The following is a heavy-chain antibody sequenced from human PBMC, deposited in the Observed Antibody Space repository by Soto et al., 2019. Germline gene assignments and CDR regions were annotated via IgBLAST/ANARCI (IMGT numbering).Heavy chain of an antibody. Sequence: QERLVQSGAEVRKPGSSVKVSCKVTGGTSTRYAINWVRQAPGQGLEWMGGIVPMFGTSKYAQKFQGRVTITADTSTNIAYMELRSLRSEDTAVYSCNRGSEYDFWSGYFWGQGNLVSVSS. CDR3: NRGSEYDFWSGYF. CDR2: IVPMFGTS. CDR1: GGTSTRYA. D-gene: IGHD3-3*01. V-gene: IGHV1-69*06. J-gene: IGHJ4*02.